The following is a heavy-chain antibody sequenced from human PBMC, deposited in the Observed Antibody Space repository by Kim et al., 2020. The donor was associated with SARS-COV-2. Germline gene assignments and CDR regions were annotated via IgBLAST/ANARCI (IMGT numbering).Heavy chain of an antibody. D-gene: IGHD2-21*02. J-gene: IGHJ2*01. V-gene: IGHV4-34*01. CDR1: GESLSEYS. CDR2: VYHRGTT. Sequence: SPTLSLTCTVDGESLSEYSWSWVRQPPGKGLEWIGEVYHRGTTNYNPSLKSRLTISVDTTKNQFSLKMNSVTAADTAIYYCAGPSDRYWYFDPWGRGTLCTVSS. CDR3: AGPSDRYWYFDP.